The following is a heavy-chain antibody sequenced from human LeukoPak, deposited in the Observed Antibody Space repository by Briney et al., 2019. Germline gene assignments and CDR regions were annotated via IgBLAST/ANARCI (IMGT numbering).Heavy chain of an antibody. Sequence: GRSLRLSCAASGFTFDDYAMHWARQAPGKGLEWVSGISWNSGSIGYADSVKGRFTISRDNAKNSLYLQMNSLRAEDMALYYCAKDNRDILTGYYVDWGQGTLVTVSS. V-gene: IGHV3-9*03. J-gene: IGHJ4*02. CDR2: ISWNSGSI. CDR1: GFTFDDYA. CDR3: AKDNRDILTGYYVD. D-gene: IGHD3-9*01.